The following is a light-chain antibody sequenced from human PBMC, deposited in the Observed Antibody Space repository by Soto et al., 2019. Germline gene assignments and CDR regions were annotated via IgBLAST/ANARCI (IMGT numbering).Light chain of an antibody. Sequence: DIQMTQSPSTLSASVGDRVTITCRASQSISSWLAWYQLKPGKAPKLLIYMASSLESAVPSRFSGSGSGTEFTLTISSLQPDDSATYSCQQYDTYKMFGQGTKVDIK. J-gene: IGKJ1*01. CDR3: QQYDTYKM. CDR1: QSISSW. CDR2: MAS. V-gene: IGKV1-5*03.